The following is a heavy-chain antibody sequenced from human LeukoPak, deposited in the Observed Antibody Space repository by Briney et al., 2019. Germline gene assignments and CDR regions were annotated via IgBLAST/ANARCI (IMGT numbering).Heavy chain of an antibody. J-gene: IGHJ4*02. CDR3: ARAVAVAGRSAFDY. CDR1: GGSISNGGYY. CDR2: IYTSGST. V-gene: IGHV4-61*02. Sequence: TPSQTLSLTCAVSGGSISNGGYYWSWIRQPAGKGLEWIGRIYTSGSTNYNPSLKSRVTMSVDTSKNQFSLKLSSVTAADTAVYYCARAVAVAGRSAFDYWGQGTLVTVSS. D-gene: IGHD6-19*01.